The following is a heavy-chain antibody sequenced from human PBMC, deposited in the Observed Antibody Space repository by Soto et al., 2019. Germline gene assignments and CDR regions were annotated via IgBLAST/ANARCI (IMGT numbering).Heavy chain of an antibody. D-gene: IGHD5-12*01. CDR3: ARTYSGYDLNWFDP. Sequence: NPSETLSLTCTVSGGSISSYYWSWIRQPPGKGLEWIGYIYYSGSTNYNPSLKSRVTISVDTSKNQFSLKLSSVTAADTAVYYCARTYSGYDLNWFDPWGQGTLVTVSS. CDR1: GGSISSYY. CDR2: IYYSGST. J-gene: IGHJ5*02. V-gene: IGHV4-59*01.